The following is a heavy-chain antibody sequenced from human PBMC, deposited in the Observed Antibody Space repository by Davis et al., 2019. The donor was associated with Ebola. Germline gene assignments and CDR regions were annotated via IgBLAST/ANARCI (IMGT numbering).Heavy chain of an antibody. D-gene: IGHD6-13*01. J-gene: IGHJ5*02. CDR2: ISDSGATT. CDR3: AKDGSTSSWYDLNWFDP. V-gene: IGHV3-23*01. CDR1: EFSDLAFNTYA. Sequence: PGGSLRLSCTDSEFSDLAFNTYATTWVRQAPGKGLEWVTTISDSGATTFYADSVEGRFTISRDVAKNTLYLQMNSLRAEDTALYYCAKDGSTSSWYDLNWFDPWGQGTLVTVSS.